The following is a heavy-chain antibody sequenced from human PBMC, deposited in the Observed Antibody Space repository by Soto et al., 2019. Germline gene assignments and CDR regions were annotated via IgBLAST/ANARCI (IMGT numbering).Heavy chain of an antibody. CDR1: GGSISSSSYY. J-gene: IGHJ3*02. CDR3: ARDQRRGYYDSSGYRAFDI. V-gene: IGHV4-39*07. Sequence: PSETLSLTCTVSGGSISSSSYYWGWIRQPPGKGLEWIGSIYYSGSTYYNPSLKSRVTISVDTSKNQFSLKLSSVTAADTAVYYCARDQRRGYYDSSGYRAFDIWGQGTMVTVSS. CDR2: IYYSGST. D-gene: IGHD3-22*01.